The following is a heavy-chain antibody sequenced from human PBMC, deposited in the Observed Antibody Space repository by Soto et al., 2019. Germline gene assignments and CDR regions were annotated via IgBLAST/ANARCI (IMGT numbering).Heavy chain of an antibody. J-gene: IGHJ4*02. CDR1: GYTFTSYK. CDR3: ARLYSDGSGFYYREFDY. V-gene: IGHV1-18*01. CDR2: INPHNGKT. Sequence: QVQLVQSGVDVKKPGASVKVSCVASGYTFTSYKVSWLRQAPGQGLEWMGWINPHNGKTDYAQKVQDRVTMTADTSTSTAYMELRSVRSDDTAMYYCARLYSDGSGFYYREFDYWGQGTLVTVSS. D-gene: IGHD3-22*01.